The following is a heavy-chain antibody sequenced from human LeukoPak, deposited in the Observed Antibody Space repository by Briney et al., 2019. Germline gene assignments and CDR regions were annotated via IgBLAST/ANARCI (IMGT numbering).Heavy chain of an antibody. CDR2: IYHSGST. Sequence: PSETLSLTCTVSGGPISTYYWSWVRQPPGKGLEWVGYIYHSGSTNYNPSLTSRVTISVDTSQNQFSLKLSSVTAAATAVYYCARDGYSGSDALWGQGTLVTVSS. J-gene: IGHJ4*02. CDR1: GGPISTYY. V-gene: IGHV4-59*01. CDR3: ARDGYSGSDAL. D-gene: IGHD5-12*01.